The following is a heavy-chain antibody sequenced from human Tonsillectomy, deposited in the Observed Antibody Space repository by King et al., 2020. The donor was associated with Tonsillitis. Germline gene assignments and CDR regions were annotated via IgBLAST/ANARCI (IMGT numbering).Heavy chain of an antibody. CDR1: GGSINNYY. J-gene: IGHJ3*02. CDR2: IYYTGST. Sequence: QLQESGPGLVKPSETLSLTCTVSGGSINNYYWSWIRQLPGKGLEWIGYIYYTGSTYYNPSLKSRVTISVDTSNTQFSLKLSSVTAAYTAVYYCARDGSPGPVVADPGAFVIWGQGTTVIVSS. V-gene: IGHV4-59*01. D-gene: IGHD2-15*01. CDR3: ARDGSPGPVVADPGAFVI.